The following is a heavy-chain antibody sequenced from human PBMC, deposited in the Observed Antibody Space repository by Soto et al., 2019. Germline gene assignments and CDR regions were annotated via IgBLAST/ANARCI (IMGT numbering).Heavy chain of an antibody. CDR3: ARAQTIFGIITVFDY. CDR2: IYYSGST. J-gene: IGHJ4*02. Sequence: SETLSLTCTVSGGCINSGGYYWSWIRQHPGKGLEWIGYIYYSGSTYYNPSLKSRVTISRDTSKNQFSLKLSSVTAADTAVYYCARAQTIFGIITVFDYWGQGTLVTVSS. D-gene: IGHD3-3*01. V-gene: IGHV4-31*03. CDR1: GGCINSGGYY.